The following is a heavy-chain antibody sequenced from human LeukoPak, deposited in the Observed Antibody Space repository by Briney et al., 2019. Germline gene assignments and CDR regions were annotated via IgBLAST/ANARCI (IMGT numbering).Heavy chain of an antibody. Sequence: GESLKISCKGSGYSFTSYWIGWVRQMPGKGLEWMGIIYPGDSDTRYSLSFQGQVTISADKSISTAYLQWSSLKASDTAMYYCASLGYCSGGSCSGFDYWGQGTLVTVSS. J-gene: IGHJ4*02. CDR2: IYPGDSDT. CDR1: GYSFTSYW. V-gene: IGHV5-51*01. D-gene: IGHD2-15*01. CDR3: ASLGYCSGGSCSGFDY.